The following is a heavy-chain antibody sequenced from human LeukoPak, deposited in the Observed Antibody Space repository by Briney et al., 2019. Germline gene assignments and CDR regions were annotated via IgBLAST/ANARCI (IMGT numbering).Heavy chain of an antibody. CDR2: IIDSGIST. V-gene: IGHV3-23*01. Sequence: GGSLRLSCAASGFTFNNYAMTWVRHAPEKGLEWSSSIIDSGISTYYVDSVKGRFTISRDNSQNTLYLQMNSLRAEDTAVYYCAKGSRGNYDSWGQGTLVTVSS. CDR3: AKGSRGNYDS. D-gene: IGHD1-26*01. J-gene: IGHJ5*01. CDR1: GFTFNNYA.